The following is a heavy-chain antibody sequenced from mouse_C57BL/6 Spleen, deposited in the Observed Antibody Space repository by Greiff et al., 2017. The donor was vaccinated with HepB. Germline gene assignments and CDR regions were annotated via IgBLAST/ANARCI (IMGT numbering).Heavy chain of an antibody. CDR2: IDPEDGET. CDR1: GFNIKDYY. CDR3: ARYYYGKDRAMDY. J-gene: IGHJ4*01. D-gene: IGHD2-1*01. Sequence: EVQLQQSGAELVKPGASVKLSCTASGFNIKDYYMHWVKQRTEQGLEWIGRIDPEDGETKYATKFQGKATITADTSSNTAYLQLSSLTSEDTAVYYCARYYYGKDRAMDYWGQGTSVTVSS. V-gene: IGHV14-2*01.